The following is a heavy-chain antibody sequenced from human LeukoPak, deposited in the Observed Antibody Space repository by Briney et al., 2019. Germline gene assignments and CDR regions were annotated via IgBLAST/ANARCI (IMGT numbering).Heavy chain of an antibody. CDR2: ISGSGGST. V-gene: IGHV3-23*01. Sequence: GGSLRLSCAASGFTFSSYAMSWVRQAPGKGLEWVSAISGSGGSTYYTDSVKGRFTISRDNSKNTLYLQMNSLRAEDTAVYYCAKDTQSTGKWLPLPDAFDIWGQGTMVTVSS. CDR3: AKDTQSTGKWLPLPDAFDI. CDR1: GFTFSSYA. J-gene: IGHJ3*02. D-gene: IGHD3-22*01.